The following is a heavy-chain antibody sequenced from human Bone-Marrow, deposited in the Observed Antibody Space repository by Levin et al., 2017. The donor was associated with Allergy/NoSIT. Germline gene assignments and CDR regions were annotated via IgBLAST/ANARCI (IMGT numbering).Heavy chain of an antibody. CDR1: GFTFSSYG. J-gene: IGHJ3*02. D-gene: IGHD3-16*01. CDR3: ARKYDYVWGSYGGAFDI. Sequence: GGSLRLSCAASGFTFSSYGMHWVRQAPGKGLEWVAVIWYDGSNKYYADSVKGRFTISRDNSKNTLYLQMNSLRAEDTAVYYCARKYDYVWGSYGGAFDIWGQGTMVTVSS. V-gene: IGHV3-33*01. CDR2: IWYDGSNK.